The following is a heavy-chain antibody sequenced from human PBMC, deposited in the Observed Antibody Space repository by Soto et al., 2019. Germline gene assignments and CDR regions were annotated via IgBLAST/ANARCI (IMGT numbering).Heavy chain of an antibody. V-gene: IGHV3-48*03. Sequence: EVQLVESGGGLVQPGKSLRLSCAASGFTFSRYEMTWVRQAPGKGLEWISYISSTGTTIYYADAVKGRFTISRDNAKNSLFLQMNILRADDTGVYYCVRDEGFLEHGFAVWGPGTMVIVSS. CDR3: VRDEGFLEHGFAV. D-gene: IGHD3-3*01. CDR1: GFTFSRYE. J-gene: IGHJ6*01. CDR2: ISSTGTTI.